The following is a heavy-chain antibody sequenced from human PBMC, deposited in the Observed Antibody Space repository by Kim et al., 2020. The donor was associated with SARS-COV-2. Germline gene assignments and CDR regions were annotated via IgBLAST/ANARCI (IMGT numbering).Heavy chain of an antibody. Sequence: SETLSLTCTVSGGSVSSGSYYWSWIRQPPGKGLEWIGYIYYSGSTNYNSSLKSRVTISVDTSKNQFSLKPSSVTAADTALYYCATVPSYDSSGYYHPGYGMDVWGQGTTVTVSS. CDR3: ATVPSYDSSGYYHPGYGMDV. CDR2: IYYSGST. CDR1: GGSVSSGSYY. D-gene: IGHD3-22*01. V-gene: IGHV4-61*01. J-gene: IGHJ6*02.